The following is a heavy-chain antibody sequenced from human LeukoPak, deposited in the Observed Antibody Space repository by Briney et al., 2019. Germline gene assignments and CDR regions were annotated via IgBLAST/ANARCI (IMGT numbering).Heavy chain of an antibody. CDR1: GFTFSSYT. D-gene: IGHD6-6*01. CDR3: AREPSLYSSSFIDY. CDR2: ITRSSDYI. J-gene: IGHJ4*02. V-gene: IGHV3-21*01. Sequence: GGSLRLSCAASGFTFSSYTMIWVRQAPGKGLEWLSSITRSSDYIYYADSLKGRFTISRDNAKNSLYLQMNSLRADNTAVYYCAREPSLYSSSFIDYWGQGTLVTVSS.